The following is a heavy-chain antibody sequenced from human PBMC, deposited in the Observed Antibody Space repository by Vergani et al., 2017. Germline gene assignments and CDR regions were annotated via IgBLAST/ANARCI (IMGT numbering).Heavy chain of an antibody. CDR2: IYYSGST. D-gene: IGHD6-13*01. Sequence: QVQLQESGPGLVKPSETLSLTCTVSGGSISSYYWSWIRQPPGKGLEWIGYIYYSGSTNYNPSLKSRVTISVDTSKNQFSLKLSSVTAADTAVYYCARGGSSSWYCDYWSQGTLVTVSS. CDR3: ARGGSSSWYCDY. J-gene: IGHJ4*02. CDR1: GGSISSYY. V-gene: IGHV4-59*01.